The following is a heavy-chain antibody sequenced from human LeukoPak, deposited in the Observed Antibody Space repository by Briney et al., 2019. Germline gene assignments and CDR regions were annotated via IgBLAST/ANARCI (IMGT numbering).Heavy chain of an antibody. V-gene: IGHV3-66*01. J-gene: IGHJ4*02. CDR2: IYSGGST. D-gene: IGHD3-16*02. Sequence: GGSLRLSCAASGFTVSSNYMSWVRQAPGKGLEWVSVIYSGGSTYYADSVKGRFTISRDNSKNTLYLQMNSLRAGDTAVYYCARSYLWGSYRYFDYWGQGTLVTVSS. CDR1: GFTVSSNY. CDR3: ARSYLWGSYRYFDY.